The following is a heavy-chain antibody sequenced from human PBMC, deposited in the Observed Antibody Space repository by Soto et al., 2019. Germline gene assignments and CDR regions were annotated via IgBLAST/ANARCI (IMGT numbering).Heavy chain of an antibody. CDR2: ISGSGGST. CDR1: GFTFSSYA. Sequence: EVQLLESGGGLVQPGGSLRLSCAASGFTFSSYAMSWVRQAPGKGLEWVSAISGSGGSTYYADSVKGRFTISRDNSXXTLYLQMNSLRAEDTAVYYCAKDGTVTTFLYYFDYWGQGTLVTVSS. CDR3: AKDGTVTTFLYYFDY. J-gene: IGHJ4*02. V-gene: IGHV3-23*01. D-gene: IGHD4-17*01.